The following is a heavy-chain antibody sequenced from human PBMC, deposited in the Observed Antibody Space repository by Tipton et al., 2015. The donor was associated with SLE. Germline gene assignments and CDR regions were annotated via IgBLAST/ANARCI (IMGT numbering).Heavy chain of an antibody. CDR3: ARRFFDGSGSI. Sequence: TLSLTCTVSGGSINTYYWSWIRQPPGKGLEWIGYIYYSGSTNYNPSLKSRVTISVAKSKNQFSLKLTSVTAADTAVYFCARRFFDGSGSIWGQGTLVTVSS. CDR1: GGSINTYY. V-gene: IGHV4-59*12. CDR2: IYYSGST. J-gene: IGHJ4*02. D-gene: IGHD3-22*01.